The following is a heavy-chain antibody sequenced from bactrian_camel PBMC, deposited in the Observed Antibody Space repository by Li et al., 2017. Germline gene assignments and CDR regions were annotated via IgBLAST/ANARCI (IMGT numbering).Heavy chain of an antibody. Sequence: HVQLVESGGGLVQAGGSLRLSCTASGLTFDDYAMGWFRQPPGKEREGVSCITRGGGSTYYYADSVKGRFTISRDNAKNTHYLQLNSLKTEDTAMYYCAHPSDYCSDSWCSADFAYWGQGTQVTVS. V-gene: IGHV3S63*01. D-gene: IGHD3*01. CDR1: GLTFDDYA. CDR3: AHPSDYCSDSWCSADFAY. J-gene: IGHJ6*01. CDR2: ITRGGGST.